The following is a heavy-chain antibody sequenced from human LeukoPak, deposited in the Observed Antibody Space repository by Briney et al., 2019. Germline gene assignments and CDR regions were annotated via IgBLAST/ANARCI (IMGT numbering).Heavy chain of an antibody. V-gene: IGHV3-74*01. Sequence: GGSLRLSCAASGFTFSSYAMHWVRQAPGKGLVWVSRINSDGINTSYADSVKGRFTISRDNAKNTLNLQMNSLRAEDTAVYYCARDLGQYYDTSDNWFDPWGQGTLVTVSS. J-gene: IGHJ5*02. CDR1: GFTFSSYA. CDR2: INSDGINT. CDR3: ARDLGQYYDTSDNWFDP. D-gene: IGHD3-22*01.